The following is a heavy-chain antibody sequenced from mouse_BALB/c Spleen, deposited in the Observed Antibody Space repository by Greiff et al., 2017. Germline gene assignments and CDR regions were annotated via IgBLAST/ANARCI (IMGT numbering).Heavy chain of an antibody. CDR2: ISYDGSN. CDR1: GYSITSGYY. D-gene: IGHD2-4*01. CDR3: AREGMITTDAMDY. V-gene: IGHV3-6*02. J-gene: IGHJ4*01. Sequence: EVQLQQSGPGLVKPSQSLSLTCSVTGYSITSGYYWNWIRQFPGNKLEWMGYISYDGSNNYNPSLKNRISITRDTSKNQFFLKLNSVTTEDTATYYCAREGMITTDAMDYWGQGTSVTVSS.